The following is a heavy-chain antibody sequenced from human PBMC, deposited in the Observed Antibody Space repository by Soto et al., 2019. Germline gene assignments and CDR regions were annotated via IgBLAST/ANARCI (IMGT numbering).Heavy chain of an antibody. CDR1: GYTFTGYY. J-gene: IGHJ5*02. Sequence: ASVKVSCKASGYTFTGYYMHWVRQAPGQGLEWMGWINPNSGGTNYAQKFQGRVTMTRDTSISTAYMELSRLRSDDTAVYYCARTARRKLLWFGEGWFDPWGQGTLVTVSS. CDR3: ARTARRKLLWFGEGWFDP. CDR2: INPNSGGT. V-gene: IGHV1-2*02. D-gene: IGHD3-10*01.